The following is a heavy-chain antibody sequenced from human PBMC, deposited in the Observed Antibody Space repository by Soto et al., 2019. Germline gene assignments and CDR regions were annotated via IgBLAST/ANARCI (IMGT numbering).Heavy chain of an antibody. CDR3: ARRRGSSSRTTPSWFDP. CDR1: GCTFTSYD. D-gene: IGHD6-13*01. CDR2: MNPNSGNT. J-gene: IGHJ5*02. V-gene: IGHV1-8*01. Sequence: VKVSCKASGCTFTSYDINWVRQATGQGLEWMGWMNPNSGNTGYAQKFQGRVTMTRNTSISTAYMELSSLRSEDTAVYYCARRRGSSSRTTPSWFDPWGQGTLVTVSS.